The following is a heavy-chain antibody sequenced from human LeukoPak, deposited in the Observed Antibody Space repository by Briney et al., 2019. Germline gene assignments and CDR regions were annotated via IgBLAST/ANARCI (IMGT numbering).Heavy chain of an antibody. CDR3: ARTAARRFDY. CDR2: INPTGGST. V-gene: IGHV1-46*01. Sequence: GASVKVSCEASGYTFPSYFMDWVRQAPGQGLEWMGIINPTGGSTTYAQKFQGRVTMTRDTSTSTVYMGLSSLRSDDTAVYYCARTAARRFDYWGQGTPVTVSS. D-gene: IGHD6-6*01. J-gene: IGHJ4*02. CDR1: GYTFPSYF.